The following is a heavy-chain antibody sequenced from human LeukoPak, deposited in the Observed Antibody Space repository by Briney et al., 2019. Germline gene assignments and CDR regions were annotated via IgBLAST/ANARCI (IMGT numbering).Heavy chain of an antibody. J-gene: IGHJ4*02. Sequence: SETLSLTCTVSGGSISSGGYYWSWIRQHPGKGLEWIGYIYYSGSTYYNPSLKSRVTISVDTSKNQFSLKLSSMTAADTAVYYCAREHSSGYYYWGQGTLVTVSS. CDR3: AREHSSGYYY. V-gene: IGHV4-31*03. D-gene: IGHD3-22*01. CDR2: IYYSGST. CDR1: GGSISSGGYY.